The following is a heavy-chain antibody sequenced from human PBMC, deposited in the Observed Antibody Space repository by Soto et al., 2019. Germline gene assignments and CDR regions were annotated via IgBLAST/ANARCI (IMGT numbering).Heavy chain of an antibody. CDR3: ASVSSVAAADIDAFDI. CDR2: IYYSGST. J-gene: IGHJ3*02. V-gene: IGHV4-30-4*01. Sequence: PSETLSLTCTVSGGSISSGDYYWSWIRQPPGKGLEWIGYIYYSGSTYYNPSLKSRVTISVDTSKNQFSLKLSSVTAADTAVYYCASVSSVAAADIDAFDIWGQGTMVTVSS. CDR1: GGSISSGDYY. D-gene: IGHD6-13*01.